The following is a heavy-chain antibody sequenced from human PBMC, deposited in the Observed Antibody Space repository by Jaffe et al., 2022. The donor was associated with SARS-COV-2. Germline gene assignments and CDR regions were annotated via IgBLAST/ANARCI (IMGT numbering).Heavy chain of an antibody. CDR1: GFIFSSYW. CDR3: ASGKYRYPY. Sequence: EVQLVDSGGGLVQPGGSLRLSCAASGFIFSSYWMTWVRQAPGNGLEWVANIKEDGSEKYYVEAVKGRFTISRDNAKNSLSLEMNSLRAEDTAVYYCASGKYRYPYWGQGTQVTVSS. D-gene: IGHD5-18*01. CDR2: IKEDGSEK. V-gene: IGHV3-7*03. J-gene: IGHJ4*02.